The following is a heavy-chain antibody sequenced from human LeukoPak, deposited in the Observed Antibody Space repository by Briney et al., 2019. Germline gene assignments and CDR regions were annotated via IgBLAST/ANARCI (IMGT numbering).Heavy chain of an antibody. CDR1: GFTFDDYA. V-gene: IGHV3-9*01. D-gene: IGHD2-2*02. J-gene: IGHJ4*02. CDR3: AKDNSSSTSCYMRY. CDR2: ISWNSGSI. Sequence: GGSLRLSCAASGFTFDDYAMHWVRQAPGKGLEWVSGISWNSGSIGYADSVKGRFTISRDNAKNSLYLQMNSLRAEDTALYYCAKDNSSSTSCYMRYWGQGTLVTVSS.